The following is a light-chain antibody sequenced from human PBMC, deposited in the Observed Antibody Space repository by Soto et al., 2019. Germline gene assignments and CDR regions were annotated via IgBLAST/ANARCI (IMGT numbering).Light chain of an antibody. V-gene: IGKV3-15*01. J-gene: IGKJ1*01. Sequence: EIVMTQSPATLSVSPGERATLSCRASQSVSNNLAWYQHKPAQAPSLLIYGASTRATGIPARFSGSGSGTEFTLTISSLQSEDFAVYYCQQYNNWPPWTFGQGTKVEIK. CDR3: QQYNNWPPWT. CDR1: QSVSNN. CDR2: GAS.